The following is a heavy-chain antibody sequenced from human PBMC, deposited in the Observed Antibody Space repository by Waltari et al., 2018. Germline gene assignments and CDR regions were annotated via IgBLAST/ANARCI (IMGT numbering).Heavy chain of an antibody. Sequence: EVQMVESGGGSLKPGDSLRLSCVASGFRFTPAWLTWVRQAPGKGLEWGGRITSQNDGATTDFAASVRGRFSISRDDSQNMVFLQMNSLKTVDTAVYYCTTLDAPWGGWGHGTLVTVSS. CDR3: TTLDAPWGG. CDR2: ITSQNDGATT. V-gene: IGHV3-15*01. D-gene: IGHD7-27*01. CDR1: GFRFTPAW. J-gene: IGHJ4*01.